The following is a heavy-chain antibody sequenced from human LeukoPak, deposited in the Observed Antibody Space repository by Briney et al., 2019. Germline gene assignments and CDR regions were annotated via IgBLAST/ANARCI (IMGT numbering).Heavy chain of an antibody. D-gene: IGHD6-6*01. CDR1: GYTFTSYD. Sequence: GASVNVSCKASGYTFTSYDINWVRQATGQGLEWMGWMNPNSGNTAYAQKFQGRVTMSRDTSISTAYMELSSLRSEDTAVYYCARLPKYSRPLDYWGQGTLVTVSS. J-gene: IGHJ4*02. CDR3: ARLPKYSRPLDY. CDR2: MNPNSGNT. V-gene: IGHV1-8*01.